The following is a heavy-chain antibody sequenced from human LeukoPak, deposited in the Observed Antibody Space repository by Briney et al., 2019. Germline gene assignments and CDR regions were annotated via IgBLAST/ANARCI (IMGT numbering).Heavy chain of an antibody. D-gene: IGHD3-10*01. CDR2: MKQDGSET. Sequence: GGSLRLSCAASGFTFSSYWMSWVRQAPGKGLEWVANMKQDGSETYYVDSVKGRFTISRDNAKNSLYLQMNSLRAEDTAVYYCARDSRGAFDYWGQGTLVTVPS. V-gene: IGHV3-7*01. J-gene: IGHJ4*02. CDR3: ARDSRGAFDY. CDR1: GFTFSSYW.